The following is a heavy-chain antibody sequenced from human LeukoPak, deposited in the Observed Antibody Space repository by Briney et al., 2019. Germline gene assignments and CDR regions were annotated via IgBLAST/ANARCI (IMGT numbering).Heavy chain of an antibody. CDR3: ARDPDGGNSADY. V-gene: IGHV3-53*01. Sequence: GSLRLSCAASGSTVSSHYMSWVRQAPGKGLEWVSVIYSGGSTYYADSVKGRFTISRDNSKNTLYLQMNSLRAEDTAVYYCARDPDGGNSADYWGQGTLVTVSS. CDR2: IYSGGST. D-gene: IGHD4-23*01. J-gene: IGHJ4*02. CDR1: GSTVSSHY.